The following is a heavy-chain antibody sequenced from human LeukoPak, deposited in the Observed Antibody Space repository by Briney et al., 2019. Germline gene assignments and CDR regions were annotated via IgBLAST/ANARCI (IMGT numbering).Heavy chain of an antibody. J-gene: IGHJ3*02. CDR1: GGSFSGYY. D-gene: IGHD2-15*01. Sequence: PSETLSLTCAVYGGSFSGYYWSWIRQPPGKGLEWIGEINHSGSTNYNPSLKSRVTISVDTSKNQFSLKLSSVTAADTAVYCCARGLRIGRGAFDIWGQGTMVTVSS. V-gene: IGHV4-34*01. CDR3: ARGLRIGRGAFDI. CDR2: INHSGST.